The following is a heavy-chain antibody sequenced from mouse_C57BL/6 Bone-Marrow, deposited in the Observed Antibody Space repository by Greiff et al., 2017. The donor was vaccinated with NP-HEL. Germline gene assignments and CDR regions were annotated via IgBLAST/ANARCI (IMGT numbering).Heavy chain of an antibody. Sequence: VQLQESGAELARPGASVKLSCKASGYTFTSYGISWVKQRTGQGLEWIGEIYPRSGNTYYNEKFKGKATLTADKSSSTAYMELRSLTSEDSAVYFCARRCRSNPFAYWGQGTLVTVSA. V-gene: IGHV1-81*01. CDR3: ARRCRSNPFAY. CDR1: GYTFTSYG. CDR2: IYPRSGNT. J-gene: IGHJ3*01. D-gene: IGHD2-5*01.